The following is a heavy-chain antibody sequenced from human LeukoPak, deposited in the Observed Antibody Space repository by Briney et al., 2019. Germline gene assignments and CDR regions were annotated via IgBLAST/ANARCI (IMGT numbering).Heavy chain of an antibody. Sequence: SETLSLTCTVSGYSISSGYYWGWIRQPPGKGLEWIGSIYHSGSTYYNPSLKSRVTISVDTSKNQFSLKLSSVTAADTAVYYCARGAAGPPDSGYSYYYMDVWGKGTTVTISS. D-gene: IGHD1-26*01. CDR2: IYHSGST. J-gene: IGHJ6*03. CDR1: GYSISSGYY. CDR3: ARGAAGPPDSGYSYYYMDV. V-gene: IGHV4-38-2*02.